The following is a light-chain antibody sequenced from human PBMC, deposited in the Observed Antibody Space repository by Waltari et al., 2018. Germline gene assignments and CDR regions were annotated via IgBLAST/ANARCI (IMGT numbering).Light chain of an antibody. CDR1: QSVLHSSSSNNY. CDR2: WAS. J-gene: IGKJ2*01. CDR3: QQYYNTPYT. Sequence: DIVMTQSPDSLAVSLGERATINCKSSQSVLHSSSSNNYLSLYQHKPGQPPKLLIYWASTRESGVPDRFSGSGSGTDFTLTISSLQAEDVAVYYGQQYYNTPYTFGQGTKLEIK. V-gene: IGKV4-1*01.